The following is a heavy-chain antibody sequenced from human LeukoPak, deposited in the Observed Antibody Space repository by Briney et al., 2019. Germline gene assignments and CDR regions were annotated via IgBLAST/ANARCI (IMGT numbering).Heavy chain of an antibody. CDR3: ARAVGDGIDY. CDR1: GGSIRSYY. V-gene: IGHV4-59*01. Sequence: TSETLSLTCTVSGGSIRSYYWSWIRQPPGKGLEWIGYIYYSGSTNYNPSLKSRVTISVDTSKNQFSLKLSSVTAADTAVYYCARAVGDGIDYWGQGTLVTVSS. CDR2: IYYSGST. D-gene: IGHD2-21*02. J-gene: IGHJ4*02.